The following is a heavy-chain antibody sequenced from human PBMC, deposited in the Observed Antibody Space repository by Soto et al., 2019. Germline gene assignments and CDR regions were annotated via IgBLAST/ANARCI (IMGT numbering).Heavy chain of an antibody. D-gene: IGHD3-3*01. V-gene: IGHV3-48*02. J-gene: IGHJ6*02. CDR2: ISSDSRTI. CDR3: ARIKLVEWFFINVDVYGMDV. Sequence: GGSLRLSCVASGFSLSDYAVNWVRQAPGKGLEWVSFISSDSRTIYYADSVEGRFTVSRDNARNSVSLQMDSLRDEDAAVYYWARIKLVEWFFINVDVYGMDVWGHGTTVPVSS. CDR1: GFSLSDYA.